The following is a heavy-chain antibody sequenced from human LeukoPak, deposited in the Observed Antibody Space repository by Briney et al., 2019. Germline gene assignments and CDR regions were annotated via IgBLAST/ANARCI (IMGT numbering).Heavy chain of an antibody. D-gene: IGHD2-15*01. CDR1: GFSFSSYA. Sequence: GGSLRLSCAASGFSFSSYAMHWVRQAPGKGLEWVAVISYDGSDKNYADSVKGRFTISRDNSKNTLYLQMNSLRAEDTAVYYCERHRLRLCSGGSCYSDYWGQGTLVTVSS. CDR3: ERHRLRLCSGGSCYSDY. V-gene: IGHV3-30-3*01. J-gene: IGHJ4*02. CDR2: ISYDGSDK.